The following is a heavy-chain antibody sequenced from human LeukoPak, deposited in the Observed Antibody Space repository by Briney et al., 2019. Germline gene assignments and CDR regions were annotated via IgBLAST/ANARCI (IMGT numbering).Heavy chain of an antibody. J-gene: IGHJ6*03. CDR1: GYTFTAFL. CDR3: ARTTDGYCRGSTCYYYYYYMNV. Sequence: GASVKVSCKASGYTFTAFLMHWVRQAPGQGLEWMGWINPNSGGTNYAQKFQGRVTMTRDTSISTAYMELSRLRSDDTAVYYCARTTDGYCRGSTCYYYYYYMNVWGKGTTVTVSS. CDR2: INPNSGGT. D-gene: IGHD2-15*01. V-gene: IGHV1-2*02.